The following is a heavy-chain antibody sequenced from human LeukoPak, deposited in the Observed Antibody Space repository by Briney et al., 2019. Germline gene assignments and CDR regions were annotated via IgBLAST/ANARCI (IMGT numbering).Heavy chain of an antibody. Sequence: GESLKISCKGSGYTFTSYGISWVRQAPGQGLEWMGWINPNSGGTNYAQKFQGRVTMTRDTSISTAYMELSRLRSDDTAVYYCASVRYSSGWYNWFDPWGQGTLVTVSS. CDR1: GYTFTSYG. D-gene: IGHD6-19*01. J-gene: IGHJ5*02. CDR2: INPNSGGT. CDR3: ASVRYSSGWYNWFDP. V-gene: IGHV1-2*02.